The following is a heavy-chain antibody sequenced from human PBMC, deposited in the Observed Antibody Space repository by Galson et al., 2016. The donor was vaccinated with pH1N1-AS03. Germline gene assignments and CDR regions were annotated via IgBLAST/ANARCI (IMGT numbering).Heavy chain of an antibody. CDR2: INADNTDT. D-gene: IGHD3-22*01. Sequence: SVKVSCKASGYTFTNYAVHWVRQAPGQRLEWMGWINADNTDTKYSQKFQDRVTITRDTFATTAYMELSSLRSEDTTVYYGARTNYSHSSGDYWGQGTLVTVSS. CDR1: GYTFTNYA. J-gene: IGHJ4*02. CDR3: ARTNYSHSSGDY. V-gene: IGHV1-3*01.